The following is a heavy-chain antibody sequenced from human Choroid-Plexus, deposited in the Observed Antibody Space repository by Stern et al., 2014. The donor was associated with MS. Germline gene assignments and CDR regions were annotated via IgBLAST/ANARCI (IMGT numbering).Heavy chain of an antibody. V-gene: IGHV3-30*18. J-gene: IGHJ5*02. CDR3: AKDRHYLTYFFDH. D-gene: IGHD2/OR15-2a*01. CDR1: GFTFGSCA. CDR2: VSYDGSNK. Sequence: VQLVESGGGVVQPGRPLRLSCVASGFTFGSCAMHWVRQAPGKGLEWVAGVSYDGSNKYYADSVKGRFTISRDNSQNTLYMQMSSLRPEDTAVYYCAKDRHYLTYFFDHWGQASLVTVSS.